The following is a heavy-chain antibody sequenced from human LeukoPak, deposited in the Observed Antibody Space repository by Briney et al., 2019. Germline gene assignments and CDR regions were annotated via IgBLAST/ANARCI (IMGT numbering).Heavy chain of an antibody. D-gene: IGHD1/OR15-1a*01. CDR1: GFTFSSYE. J-gene: IGHJ4*02. CDR2: ISSGSNTI. Sequence: PGGSLRLSCAASGFTFSSYEMSWVRQAPGKGLEWVSYISSGSNTIYYADSVKGRFTISRDNAKNSLYLQMNSLRAEDTAVYYCARVNNDGAGWEYYFDYWGQGTLVTVSS. V-gene: IGHV3-48*03. CDR3: ARVNNDGAGWEYYFDY.